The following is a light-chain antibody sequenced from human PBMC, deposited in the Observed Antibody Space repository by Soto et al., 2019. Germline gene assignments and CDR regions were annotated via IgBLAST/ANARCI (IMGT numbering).Light chain of an antibody. CDR3: TQSRHTPGT. V-gene: IGKV2-28*01. J-gene: IGKJ1*01. CDR1: QSLLHSNGYNY. Sequence: IAGRSRQSLLHSNGYNYLDWYLQKPGQSPQLLIYLGSNRASGVPDRFSGSGSGTDFTLKISRLEAEDVGVYYCTQSRHTPGTFGQGTKV. CDR2: LGS.